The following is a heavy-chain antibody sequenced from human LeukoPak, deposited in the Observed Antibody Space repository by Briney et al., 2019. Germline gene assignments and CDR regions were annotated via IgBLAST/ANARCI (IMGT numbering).Heavy chain of an antibody. CDR1: GDSITSYAW. D-gene: IGHD3-22*01. J-gene: IGHJ5*02. V-gene: IGHV4-4*02. CDR3: ARVISSAWRQNDL. Sequence: SGTLSLTCSVSGDSITSYAWWSWVRQPPGKGLEWIGEIHLNGITNYNPSLKSRVTMSIDKSKNQLSLNLSSVTAADTAVYYCARVISSAWRQNDLWGQGTLVTVSS. CDR2: IHLNGIT.